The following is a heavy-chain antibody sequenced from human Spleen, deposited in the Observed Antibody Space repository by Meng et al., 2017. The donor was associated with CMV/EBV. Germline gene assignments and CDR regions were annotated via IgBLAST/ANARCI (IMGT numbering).Heavy chain of an antibody. CDR3: ARARVVVVPAAIMGRAYYYYYGMDV. Sequence: GESLKISCAASGFTFSSYSMNWVRQAPGKGLEWVSSISSSSSYIYYANAVKGRFTISRDNAKNSLYLQMNSLRAEDTAVYYCARARVVVVPAAIMGRAYYYYYGMDVWGQGTTVTVSS. J-gene: IGHJ6*02. D-gene: IGHD2-2*01. CDR1: GFTFSSYS. CDR2: ISSSSSYI. V-gene: IGHV3-21*01.